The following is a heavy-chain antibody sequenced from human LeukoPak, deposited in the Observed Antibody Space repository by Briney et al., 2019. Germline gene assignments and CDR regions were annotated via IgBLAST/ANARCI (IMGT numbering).Heavy chain of an antibody. CDR3: ARDQWWQFIAVAITLYFDL. CDR1: GFTFNTYW. D-gene: IGHD6-19*01. V-gene: IGHV3-7*01. CDR2: IKPDGSEK. J-gene: IGHJ4*02. Sequence: PGGSLRLSCAASGFTFNTYWMSWVRQAPGKGLEWVSNIKPDGSEKHYVDSVKGRFTISRDNAKNSMYLQMNSLRVEDTAVYYCARDQWWQFIAVAITLYFDLWGQGAQVTVSS.